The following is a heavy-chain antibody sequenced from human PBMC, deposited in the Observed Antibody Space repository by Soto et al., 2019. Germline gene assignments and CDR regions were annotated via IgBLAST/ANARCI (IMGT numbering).Heavy chain of an antibody. CDR2: ISAYNGNT. J-gene: IGHJ6*02. CDR1: GYTFTSYG. V-gene: IGHV1-18*04. CDR3: ARDGGMVRGVILSAYYGMDV. Sequence: QVQLVQSGAEVKKPGASVKVSCKASGYTFTSYGISWVRQAPGQGLEWMGWISAYNGNTNYAQKLQGRVNMTTDTSTSTAYMELRSLRSDDTAVYYCARDGGMVRGVILSAYYGMDVWGQGTTVTVSS. D-gene: IGHD3-10*01.